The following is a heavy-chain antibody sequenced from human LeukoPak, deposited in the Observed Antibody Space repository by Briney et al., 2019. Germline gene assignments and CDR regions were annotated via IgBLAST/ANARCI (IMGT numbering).Heavy chain of an antibody. CDR3: ARVVGDSGGYMDV. CDR1: SGSISSYY. J-gene: IGHJ6*03. Sequence: SETLSLTCTVSSGSISSYYWSWLRQPPGKGLEWIAYIYYTGTTEYNPSLKSRVTISVDTSKNQFSLKLSSVTAADTAVYYCARVVGDSGGYMDVWGKGTTVTVSS. CDR2: IYYTGTT. D-gene: IGHD2-21*02. V-gene: IGHV4-59*12.